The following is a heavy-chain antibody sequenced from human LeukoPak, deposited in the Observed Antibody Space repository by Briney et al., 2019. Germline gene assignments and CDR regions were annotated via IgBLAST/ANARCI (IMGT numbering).Heavy chain of an antibody. CDR2: IYTSGST. V-gene: IGHV4-4*07. J-gene: IGHJ4*02. Sequence: PSETLSLTCTVSGGSISSYYWSWIRQPAGKGLEWIGRIYTSGSTNYNPSLKSRVTMSVDTSKNQFSLKLSSVTAADTAVYYCARARLIPGEGGYYFDYWGQGTLVTVSS. CDR1: GGSISSYY. D-gene: IGHD3-10*01. CDR3: ARARLIPGEGGYYFDY.